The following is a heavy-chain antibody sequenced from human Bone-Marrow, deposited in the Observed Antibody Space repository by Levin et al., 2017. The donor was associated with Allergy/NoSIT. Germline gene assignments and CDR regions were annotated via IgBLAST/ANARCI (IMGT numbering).Heavy chain of an antibody. J-gene: IGHJ5*02. CDR3: ARTVTTKTNWFDP. CDR1: GGSISSNNDY. D-gene: IGHD4-17*01. V-gene: IGHV4-39*01. CDR2: IHYSGNT. Sequence: SQTLSLPCTVSGGSISSNNDYWGWIRQPPGKGLQWIGSIHYSGNTYYNPSLKSRVTISVDTSKNQFSLKVSYVTAADTAVYYCARTVTTKTNWFDPWGQGTLVTVSS.